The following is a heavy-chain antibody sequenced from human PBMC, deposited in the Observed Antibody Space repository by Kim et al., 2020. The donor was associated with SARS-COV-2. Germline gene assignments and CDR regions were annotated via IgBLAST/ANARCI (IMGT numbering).Heavy chain of an antibody. V-gene: IGHV4-39*01. D-gene: IGHD5-18*01. J-gene: IGHJ6*02. Sequence: KSRVTIAVDTSKNQLSLKLSSVTAADTAVYYCARRGYTNEMVYYYYGMDVWGQGTTVTVSS. CDR3: ARRGYTNEMVYYYYGMDV.